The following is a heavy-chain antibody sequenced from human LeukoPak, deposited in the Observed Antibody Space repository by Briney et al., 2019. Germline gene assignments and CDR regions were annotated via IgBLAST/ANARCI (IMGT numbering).Heavy chain of an antibody. CDR3: ARALAGFSFDP. J-gene: IGHJ5*02. CDR1: GFTFSDYY. D-gene: IGHD3-10*01. CDR2: ISNSGTTI. Sequence: GGSLRLSCAASGFTFSDYYMSWIRQAQGKGLEWVSYISNSGTTIYYADSVKGRFTISRDNAKNSLYLQMNSLRAEDTAMYYCARALAGFSFDPWGQGTLVTVSS. V-gene: IGHV3-11*01.